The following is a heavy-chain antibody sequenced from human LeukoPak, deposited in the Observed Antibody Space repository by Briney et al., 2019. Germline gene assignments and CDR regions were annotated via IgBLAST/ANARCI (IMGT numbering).Heavy chain of an antibody. D-gene: IGHD3-22*01. CDR3: ARGPHDSSGYSFGY. CDR1: GGSISSYY. J-gene: IGHJ4*02. Sequence: PSETLSLTCTVSGGSISSYYWSWIRQPPGKGLEWIGYIYYSGSTNYNPSLKSRVTISVDTSKNQFSLKLSSVTAADTAVYYCARGPHDSSGYSFGYWGQGTLVTVSS. CDR2: IYYSGST. V-gene: IGHV4-59*01.